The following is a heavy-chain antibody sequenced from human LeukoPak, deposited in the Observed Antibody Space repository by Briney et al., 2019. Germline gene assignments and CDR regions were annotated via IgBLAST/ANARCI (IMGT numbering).Heavy chain of an antibody. J-gene: IGHJ4*02. CDR1: GYSVRSFY. CDR3: ARVSSSGYYYLS. D-gene: IGHD3-22*01. Sequence: PSETPSLTCTVSGYSVRSFYWNWIRQSADKGLEWIGRFYTSGITKYNPSLQSRVAMSVDTSKNQFSLKLSSVTAADTAVYYCARVSSSGYYYLSWGQGTLVTVSS. CDR2: FYTSGIT. V-gene: IGHV4-4*07.